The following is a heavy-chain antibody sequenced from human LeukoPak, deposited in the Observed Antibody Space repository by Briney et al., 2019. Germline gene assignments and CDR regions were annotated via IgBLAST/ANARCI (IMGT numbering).Heavy chain of an antibody. J-gene: IGHJ6*02. CDR2: INPSGVST. CDR1: GYTFTSYY. V-gene: IGHV1-46*01. Sequence: ASVKVSCKASGYTFTSYYMHWVRQAPGQGLEWMGIINPSGVSTSYAQKFQGRVTMTRDTSTSTVYMELSSLRSEDTAVYYCARDRAVRGVILYYGMDVWGQGTTVTVSS. D-gene: IGHD3-10*01. CDR3: ARDRAVRGVILYYGMDV.